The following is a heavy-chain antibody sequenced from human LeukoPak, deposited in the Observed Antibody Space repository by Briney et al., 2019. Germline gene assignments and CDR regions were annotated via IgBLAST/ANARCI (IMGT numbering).Heavy chain of an antibody. CDR2: ISSRSSSI. CDR3: ARRAGAYSHPYDY. V-gene: IGHV3-21*04. D-gene: IGHD4/OR15-4a*01. CDR1: GFTFSSYS. J-gene: IGHJ4*02. Sequence: GGSLRLSCAASGFTFSSYSMNWVRQAPGKGLEWVSSISSRSSSIYYADSVKGRFTISRDNAKNSLYLQMNSLRAEDTAVYYCARRAGAYSHPYDYWGQGTLVTVSS.